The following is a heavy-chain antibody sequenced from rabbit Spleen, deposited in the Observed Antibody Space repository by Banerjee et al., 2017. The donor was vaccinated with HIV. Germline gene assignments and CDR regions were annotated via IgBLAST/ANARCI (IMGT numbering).Heavy chain of an antibody. D-gene: IGHD2-1*01. CDR1: GFTFSSSYY. J-gene: IGHJ4*01. CDR2: IHGGSGAST. Sequence: QSLEESGGGLVQPEGSLTLTCTASGFTFSSSYYMCWVRQAPGKGLEWIACIHGGSGASTAYADWAKGRFTISKTSSTTVTLKMTSLTAADTATYFCATYVDYDGDFNLWGQGTLVTVS. V-gene: IGHV1S40*01. CDR3: ATYVDYDGDFNL.